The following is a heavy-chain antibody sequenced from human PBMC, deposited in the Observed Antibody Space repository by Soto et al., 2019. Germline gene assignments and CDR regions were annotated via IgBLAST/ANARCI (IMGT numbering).Heavy chain of an antibody. J-gene: IGHJ4*02. CDR1: GGSISRDDYY. Sequence: LSLTCTVSGGSISRDDYYWSWIRQPPGKGLEWIGYISYSGNTYYNLSLQSRVAISLDTSKNQFSLKLISVTAADTAVYYCARACTVNTAAKFDSCGQGSLVTVSS. CDR2: ISYSGNT. V-gene: IGHV4-30-4*01. CDR3: ARACTVNTAAKFDS. D-gene: IGHD4-17*01.